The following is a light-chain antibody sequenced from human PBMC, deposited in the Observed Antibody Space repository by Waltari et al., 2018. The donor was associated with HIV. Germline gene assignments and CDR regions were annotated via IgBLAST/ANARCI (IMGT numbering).Light chain of an antibody. Sequence: QSALTQPASVSGSPGQSITISCTGTTSDVGSYYLVSRYQQHTGKAPKHMIYEVNKRPSGVSNRFSGSKSGNTASLTISGLQAEDEADFYCCSYAGSSTLVFGGGTKLTVL. V-gene: IGLV2-23*02. CDR2: EVN. CDR3: CSYAGSSTLV. CDR1: TSDVGSYYL. J-gene: IGLJ3*02.